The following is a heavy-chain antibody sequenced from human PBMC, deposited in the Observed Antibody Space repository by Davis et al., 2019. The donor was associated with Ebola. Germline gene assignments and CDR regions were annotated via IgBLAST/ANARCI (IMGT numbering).Heavy chain of an antibody. CDR2: ISWNSGSI. CDR1: GFTFDDYA. J-gene: IGHJ4*02. V-gene: IGHV3-9*01. CDR3: TRGRYGSGSYPFYFDY. Sequence: SLKISCAASGFTFDDYAMHWVRQAPGKGLEWVSGISWNSGSIGYADSVKGRFTISRDNAKNSLYLQMNSLRDEDTAVYYCTRGRYGSGSYPFYFDYWGQGTLVTVSS. D-gene: IGHD3-10*01.